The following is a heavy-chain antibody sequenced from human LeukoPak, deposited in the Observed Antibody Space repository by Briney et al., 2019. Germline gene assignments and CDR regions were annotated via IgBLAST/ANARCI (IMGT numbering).Heavy chain of an antibody. CDR2: IYYSGST. Sequence: PSETLSLTCTVSGGSISSYYWSWIRQPPGKGLEWIGYIYYSGSTNYNPSLKSRVTISVDTSKNQFSLKLSSVTAADTAVYHCAGVGSGYAFSVDYWGQGTLVTVSS. CDR3: AGVGSGYAFSVDY. V-gene: IGHV4-59*01. J-gene: IGHJ4*02. CDR1: GGSISSYY. D-gene: IGHD6-25*01.